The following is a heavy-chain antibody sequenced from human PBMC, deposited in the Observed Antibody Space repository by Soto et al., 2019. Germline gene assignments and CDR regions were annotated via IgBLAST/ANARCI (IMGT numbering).Heavy chain of an antibody. D-gene: IGHD2-2*01. CDR1: GFTFDDYA. Sequence: GGSLRLSCAASGFTFDDYAMHWVRQAPGKGLEWVSGISWNSGSIGYADSVKGRFTISRDNAKNSLYLQMNSLRAEDTALYYCAKGGVVVPAAMCFDPWGQGTLVTVSS. J-gene: IGHJ5*02. V-gene: IGHV3-9*01. CDR3: AKGGVVVPAAMCFDP. CDR2: ISWNSGSI.